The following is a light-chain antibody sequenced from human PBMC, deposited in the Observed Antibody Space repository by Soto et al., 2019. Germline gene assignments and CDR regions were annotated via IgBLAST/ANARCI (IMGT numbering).Light chain of an antibody. CDR3: QQDYNYPWT. J-gene: IGKJ1*01. CDR2: DAS. Sequence: DIQMTQSPTTLSASIGDRVTITCRASESIRTWLAWYQHKPGKAPKFLIYDASTLESGVPSRFSGSGSGTEFTLTISSLQPDDFATYYCQQDYNYPWTFGQGTKVDIK. V-gene: IGKV1-5*01. CDR1: ESIRTW.